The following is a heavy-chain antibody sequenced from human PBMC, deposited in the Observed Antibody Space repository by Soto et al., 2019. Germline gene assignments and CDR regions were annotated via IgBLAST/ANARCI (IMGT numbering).Heavy chain of an antibody. J-gene: IGHJ5*02. CDR2: VYPGDSDT. CDR1: GYSFTSYW. Sequence: GESLKISCKGSGYSFTSYWIGWVRQMPGKGLEWMGIVYPGDSDTRYSPSFQGQVTISADKSISTAYLQWSSLKASDTAMYYCARYRRYCSSTSCYTKNWFDPWVEGTLVTV. V-gene: IGHV5-51*01. CDR3: ARYRRYCSSTSCYTKNWFDP. D-gene: IGHD2-2*02.